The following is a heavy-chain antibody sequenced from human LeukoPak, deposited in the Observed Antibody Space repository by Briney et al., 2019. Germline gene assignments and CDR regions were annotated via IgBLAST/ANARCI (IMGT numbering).Heavy chain of an antibody. CDR2: IISIFGTA. V-gene: IGHV1-69*13. CDR3: ARGGSPAKTPYYYYGLDV. D-gene: IGHD2-15*01. CDR1: GGTFSSYA. Sequence: ASVKVSCKASGGTFSSYAISWVRQAPGQGLEWMGGIISIFGTANYAQKFKGRVTITADESTSTAYMELSSLRSEDTAVYHCARGGSPAKTPYYYYGLDVWGQGTTVTVSS. J-gene: IGHJ6*02.